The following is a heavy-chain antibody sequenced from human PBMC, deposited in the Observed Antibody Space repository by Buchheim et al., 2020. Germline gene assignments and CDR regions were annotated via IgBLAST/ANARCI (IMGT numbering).Heavy chain of an antibody. Sequence: VQLVESGGGVVQPGRSLRLSCAASGFTFSSYGMHWVRQAPGKGLEWVANIKQDGSEKYYVDSVKGRFTISRDNAKNSLYLQMNSLRAEDTAVYYCERVAAYYDILTGYYEYYFDYWGQGTL. CDR2: IKQDGSEK. D-gene: IGHD3-9*01. CDR3: ERVAAYYDILTGYYEYYFDY. J-gene: IGHJ4*02. CDR1: GFTFSSYG. V-gene: IGHV3-7*04.